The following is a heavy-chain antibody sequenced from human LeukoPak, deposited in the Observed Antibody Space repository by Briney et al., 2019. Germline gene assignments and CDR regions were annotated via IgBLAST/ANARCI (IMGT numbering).Heavy chain of an antibody. D-gene: IGHD1-26*01. CDR1: AFTFRSYW. J-gene: IGHJ4*02. V-gene: IGHV3-7*01. CDR3: ARDGSPFDS. Sequence: GGSLRLSCAASAFTFRSYWMSWVRQAPGKGLEWVANIKQDGSERYYVDSVKGRFTISRDNAKKSLYLQMNSLRAEDTAVYYCARDGSPFDSWGQGTLVTVSS. CDR2: IKQDGSER.